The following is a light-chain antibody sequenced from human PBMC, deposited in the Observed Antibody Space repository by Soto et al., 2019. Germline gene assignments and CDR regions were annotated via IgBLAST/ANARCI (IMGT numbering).Light chain of an antibody. Sequence: QSVLTQPPSASATPGQRVTISCSGSSSNIGSNYVYWYQQLPGTAPKLLIYRNNQRPSGVPDRFSGSKSGTSASLAISGLRSEDEADYYCAAWDDSLSGPVVFGGGTKVTVL. CDR2: RNN. CDR3: AAWDDSLSGPVV. CDR1: SSNIGSNY. J-gene: IGLJ2*01. V-gene: IGLV1-47*01.